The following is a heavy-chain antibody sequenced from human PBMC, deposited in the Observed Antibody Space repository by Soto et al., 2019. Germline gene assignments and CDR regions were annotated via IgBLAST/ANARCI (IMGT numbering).Heavy chain of an antibody. D-gene: IGHD2-2*01. CDR3: AAYQPEQVLAGPKLDP. CDR2: IVVGSGNT. Sequence: GASVKVSCKASGFTFTSSAVQWVRQARGQRLEWIGWIVVGSGNTNYAQKFQERVTITRDMSTSTAYMGLSSLRSEDTAVYYCAAYQPEQVLAGPKLDPWGEGTVVTVGS. J-gene: IGHJ5*02. CDR1: GFTFTSSA. V-gene: IGHV1-58*01.